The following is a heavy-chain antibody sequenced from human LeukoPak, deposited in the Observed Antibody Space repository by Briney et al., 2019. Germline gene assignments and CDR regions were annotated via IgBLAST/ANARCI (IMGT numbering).Heavy chain of an antibody. V-gene: IGHV3-23*01. CDR1: GFTFSSYA. Sequence: GGSLRLSCAASGFTFSSYAMSWVRQAPGKGLEWVSAISGSGGSTYYADSAKGRFTISRDNSKNTLYLQMNSLRAEDTAVYYCAKYGSGSLRTFDYWGQGTLVTVSS. J-gene: IGHJ4*02. CDR3: AKYGSGSLRTFDY. CDR2: ISGSGGST. D-gene: IGHD3-10*01.